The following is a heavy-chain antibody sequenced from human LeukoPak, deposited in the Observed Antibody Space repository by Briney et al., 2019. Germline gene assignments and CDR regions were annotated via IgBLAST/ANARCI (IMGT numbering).Heavy chain of an antibody. D-gene: IGHD6-19*01. Sequence: SETLSLTCTVSGDSISGSSDYWGWIRQPPGKGLEWIGSIYYSGSTYYNPSLKSRVTISVDTSKNQFSLKLSSVTAADTAVYYCARGGQGRIAVADGGFDYWGQGTLVTVSS. CDR1: GDSISGSSDY. CDR3: ARGGQGRIAVADGGFDY. V-gene: IGHV4-39*07. CDR2: IYYSGST. J-gene: IGHJ4*02.